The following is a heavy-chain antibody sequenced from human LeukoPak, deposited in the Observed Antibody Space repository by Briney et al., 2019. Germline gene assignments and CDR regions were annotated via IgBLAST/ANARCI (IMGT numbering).Heavy chain of an antibody. J-gene: IGHJ4*02. V-gene: IGHV4-59*08. Sequence: SETLSLTCTASGVSISSYYWSWIRQPPGKGLEWIGYIYSSGSTNYNASLKSRVIISVDTSKNQFSLKLSSVTAADTAVYYCVRHTGGTTLDYWGQGTLVTVSS. CDR3: VRHTGGTTLDY. CDR2: IYSSGST. CDR1: GVSISSYY. D-gene: IGHD1-1*01.